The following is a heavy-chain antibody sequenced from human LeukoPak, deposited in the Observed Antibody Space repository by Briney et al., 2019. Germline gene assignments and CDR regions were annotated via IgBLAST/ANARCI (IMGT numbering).Heavy chain of an antibody. CDR1: GGSISSYY. D-gene: IGHD3-10*01. V-gene: IGHV4-59*08. CDR3: ARQRGGGWFGELVYAFDI. CDR2: IYYSGSA. Sequence: SETLSLTCTVSGGSISSYYWSWIRQPPGKGLEWIGYIYYSGSANYNPSLKSRVTISVDTSKNQFSLKLSSVTAADTAVYYCARQRGGGWFGELVYAFDIWGQGTMVTVSS. J-gene: IGHJ3*02.